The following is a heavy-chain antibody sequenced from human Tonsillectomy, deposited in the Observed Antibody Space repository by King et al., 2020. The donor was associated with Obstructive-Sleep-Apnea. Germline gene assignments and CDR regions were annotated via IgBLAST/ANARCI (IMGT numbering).Heavy chain of an antibody. D-gene: IGHD3-22*01. V-gene: IGHV3-9*01. Sequence: QLVQSGGGLVQPGRSLRLSCAASGFTFDDYAMHWVRQAPGKGLEWVSGISWSSGIIGYADSVKGRFTISRYNAKNSLYLQMNSLRAEDTALYYCAKGAYYYDSSGHFDYWGQGTLVTVSS. J-gene: IGHJ4*02. CDR3: AKGAYYYDSSGHFDY. CDR1: GFTFDDYA. CDR2: ISWSSGII.